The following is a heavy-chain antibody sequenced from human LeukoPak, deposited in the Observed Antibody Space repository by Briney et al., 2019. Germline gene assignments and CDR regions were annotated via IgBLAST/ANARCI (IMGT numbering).Heavy chain of an antibody. CDR3: ARDFANSLDY. J-gene: IGHJ4*02. CDR2: INWNDGRT. D-gene: IGHD4-23*01. Sequence: GSLRLSCAASGFTFDDYAMSWVRQAPGKGLEWVSDINWNDGRTGYADSVKGRFTISRDNAKNSLYLQMNSLRAEDTAVYFCARDFANSLDYWGQGSLVTVSS. V-gene: IGHV3-20*04. CDR1: GFTFDDYA.